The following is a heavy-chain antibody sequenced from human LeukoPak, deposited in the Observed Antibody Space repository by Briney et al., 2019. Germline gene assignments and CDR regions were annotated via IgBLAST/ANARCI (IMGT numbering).Heavy chain of an antibody. CDR1: GYTLTELS. Sequence: SVKVSCKVSGYTLTELSMHWVRQAPGKGLEWMGGFDPEDGETIYAQKFQGRVTMTEDTSTDTAYMELSSLRSEDTAVYYCATGGSWVLDFDYWGQGTLVTVSS. CDR3: ATGGSWVLDFDY. CDR2: FDPEDGET. D-gene: IGHD1-26*01. V-gene: IGHV1-24*01. J-gene: IGHJ4*02.